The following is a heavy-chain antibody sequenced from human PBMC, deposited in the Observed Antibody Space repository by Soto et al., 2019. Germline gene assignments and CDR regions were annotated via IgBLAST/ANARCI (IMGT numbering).Heavy chain of an antibody. V-gene: IGHV4-39*01. CDR1: GGSISSSDYY. CDR3: ARLPMSRDGYNYFDF. Sequence: QLHLQESGPGLVKPSETLSLTCTVSGGSISSSDYYWGWIRQPPGKGLEWIGSMFYRGSTYYNPSLQSRVTISVDTSKSQFSLNLTSLTAADTAVYYCARLPMSRDGYNYFDFWGQGTLVTVSS. CDR2: MFYRGST. J-gene: IGHJ4*02. D-gene: IGHD6-25*01.